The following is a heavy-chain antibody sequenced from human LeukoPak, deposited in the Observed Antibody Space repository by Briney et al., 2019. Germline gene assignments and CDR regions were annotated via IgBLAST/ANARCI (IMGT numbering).Heavy chain of an antibody. CDR2: IYYSGSI. D-gene: IGHD3-22*01. J-gene: IGHJ4*02. Sequence: SATLFLTCAVSGYSISSSNWWGWIRQPPGKGLEWIGYIYYSGSIYYNPSLKSRVTMSVDTSKNQFSLKLSSVTAVDTAVYYCARMSYDSSGYYEYYFDYWGQGTLVTVSS. V-gene: IGHV4-28*05. CDR3: ARMSYDSSGYYEYYFDY. CDR1: GYSISSSNW.